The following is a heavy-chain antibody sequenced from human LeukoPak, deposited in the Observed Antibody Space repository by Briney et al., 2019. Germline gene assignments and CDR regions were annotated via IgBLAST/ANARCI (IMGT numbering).Heavy chain of an antibody. CDR2: ISQDGSDT. Sequence: GGSLRLSCAASGFTFSTYWMHWVRQVPGKGLMWVARISQDGSDTTYADSVKGRFTISRDNSKNTLYLQMNSLRAEDTAVYYCAKPAYSSGWRPNYNWFDPWGQGTLVTVSS. J-gene: IGHJ5*02. CDR3: AKPAYSSGWRPNYNWFDP. CDR1: GFTFSTYW. D-gene: IGHD6-19*01. V-gene: IGHV3-74*01.